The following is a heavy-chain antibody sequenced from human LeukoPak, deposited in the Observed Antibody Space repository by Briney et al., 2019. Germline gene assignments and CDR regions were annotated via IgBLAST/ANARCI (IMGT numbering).Heavy chain of an antibody. J-gene: IGHJ4*02. CDR3: ATVVRDDILTGYYIDY. Sequence: SETLSLTCTVSGGSISSYYWSWIRQPPGKGLEWVGYIYYSGSTKYNPSFKRRVTISVDTSKNQFSLKLISVTAADTAVYYCATVVRDDILTGYYIDYWGQGTLVTVSS. V-gene: IGHV4-59*01. D-gene: IGHD3-9*01. CDR1: GGSISSYY. CDR2: IYYSGST.